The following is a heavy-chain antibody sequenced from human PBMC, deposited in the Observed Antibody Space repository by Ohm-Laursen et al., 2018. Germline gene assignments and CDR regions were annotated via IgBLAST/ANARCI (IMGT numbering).Heavy chain of an antibody. V-gene: IGHV4-59*01. D-gene: IGHD3-22*01. Sequence: GTLSLTCTVSGGSISSYYWSWIRQPPGKGLEWIGYIYYSGSTNYNPSLKSRVTISVDTSKNQFSLKLSSVTAADTAVYYCAGGDPYYYDSSGYYKYYGMDVWDQGTTVTVSS. CDR2: IYYSGST. J-gene: IGHJ6*02. CDR3: AGGDPYYYDSSGYYKYYGMDV. CDR1: GGSISSYY.